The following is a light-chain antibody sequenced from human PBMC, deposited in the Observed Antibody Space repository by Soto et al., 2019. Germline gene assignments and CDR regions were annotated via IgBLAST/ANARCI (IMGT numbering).Light chain of an antibody. CDR1: SSNIGNNN. CDR3: AAWDDSLNGVV. J-gene: IGLJ2*01. CDR2: GNN. V-gene: IGLV1-44*01. Sequence: QSVLTQPPSASGTPGQRVTISCSGSSSNIGNNNVNWYQHLPGTAPKLLIYGNNQRPSGVHARISGSKSGTSASLAISGLQSEDEADYYCAAWDDSLNGVVFGGGTKLTVL.